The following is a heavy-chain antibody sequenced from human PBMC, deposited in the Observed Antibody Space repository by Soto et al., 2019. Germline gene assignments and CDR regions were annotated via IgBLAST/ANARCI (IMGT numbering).Heavy chain of an antibody. Sequence: KASETLSLTCTVSGGSVTSDEDYWTGIRQSPGKCLEWIGYISNSGSTGYNPSLKSRLSMSADRSKNQLTLRLTSVTAADTAVYFCATASGSTYGYFDHWGQGTQVTVSS. V-gene: IGHV4-30-4*01. CDR2: ISNSGST. D-gene: IGHD5-18*01. CDR3: ATASGSTYGYFDH. J-gene: IGHJ4*02. CDR1: GGSVTSDEDY.